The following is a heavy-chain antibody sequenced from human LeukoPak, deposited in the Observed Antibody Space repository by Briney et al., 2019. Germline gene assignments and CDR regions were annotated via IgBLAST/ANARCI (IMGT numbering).Heavy chain of an antibody. CDR3: ARLTGNHFDY. J-gene: IGHJ4*02. CDR2: FSSSAANI. D-gene: IGHD1-14*01. V-gene: IGHV3-23*01. CDR1: GFTLRTFA. Sequence: GGSLRLSCAASGFTLRTFAMSWVRQAPGKGLEWVSVFSSSAANIVYADSVTGRFTISRDISKNILYLQMNSLRAEDTAIYYCARLTGNHFDYWGQGTLVTVSS.